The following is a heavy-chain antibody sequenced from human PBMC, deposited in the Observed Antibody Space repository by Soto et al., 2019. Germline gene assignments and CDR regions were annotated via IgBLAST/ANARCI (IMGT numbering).Heavy chain of an antibody. CDR2: ISWNSGSI. CDR1: GFTFDDYA. D-gene: IGHD3-9*01. V-gene: IGHV3-9*01. Sequence: GGSLRLSCAASGFTFDDYAMHWVRQAPGKGLEWVSGISWNSGSIGYADSVKGRFTISRDNAKNSLYLQMNSLRAEDTALYYCAKAWDILTGYGLGDYMDVWGKGTTVTVSS. J-gene: IGHJ6*03. CDR3: AKAWDILTGYGLGDYMDV.